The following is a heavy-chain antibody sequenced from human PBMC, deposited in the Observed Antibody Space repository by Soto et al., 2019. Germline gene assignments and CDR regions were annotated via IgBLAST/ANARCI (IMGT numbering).Heavy chain of an antibody. CDR3: ARDGDGRMTTNPYYYNGMDV. CDR2: VFYTGRA. CDR1: SGSFSGYY. Sequence: PSETLSLTCAVYSGSFSGYYWSWIRQPPGKGLEWIGYVFYTGRANYNASLKSRVSISLDTSNYQFSLKLSSVTAADTAVYYCARDGDGRMTTNPYYYNGMDVWGPGTTVTVSS. V-gene: IGHV4-59*01. D-gene: IGHD4-4*01. J-gene: IGHJ6*02.